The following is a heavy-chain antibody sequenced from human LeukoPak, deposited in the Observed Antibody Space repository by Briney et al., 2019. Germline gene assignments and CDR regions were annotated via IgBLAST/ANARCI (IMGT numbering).Heavy chain of an antibody. CDR3: AKRGYCSSSSCQFYYYYGLDV. CDR2: ISGTGGGT. CDR1: GFTFSNYA. Sequence: GGSLRLSCAASGFTFSNYAMTWVRQPPGKGLEWVSAISGTGGGTYYADSVKGRFTISRDNSKNTLYLQMNSLRAEHTALYYCAKRGYCSSSSCQFYYYYGLDVWGLGTTVTVSS. D-gene: IGHD2-15*01. J-gene: IGHJ6*02. V-gene: IGHV3-23*01.